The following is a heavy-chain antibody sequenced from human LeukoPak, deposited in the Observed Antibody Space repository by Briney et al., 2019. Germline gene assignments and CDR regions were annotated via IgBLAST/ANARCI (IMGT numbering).Heavy chain of an antibody. CDR3: ARSRIAAARTPFDY. D-gene: IGHD6-13*01. V-gene: IGHV3-33*01. J-gene: IGHJ4*02. CDR2: IWYDGSNK. Sequence: GGSLRLSCAASGFTFSSYGMHWVRQAPGKGLEWVAVIWYDGSNKYYADSVKGRFTISRDNAKNSLYLQMNSLRAEDTAVYYCARSRIAAARTPFDYWGQGTLVTVSS. CDR1: GFTFSSYG.